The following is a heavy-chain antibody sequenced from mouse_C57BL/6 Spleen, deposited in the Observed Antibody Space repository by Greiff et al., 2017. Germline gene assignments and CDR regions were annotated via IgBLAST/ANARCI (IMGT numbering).Heavy chain of an antibody. CDR1: GYTFTSYW. CDR3: ARQGLRAWFAY. V-gene: IGHV1-52*01. CDR2: IDPSDSET. D-gene: IGHD3-1*01. Sequence: QVQLQQPGAELVRPGSSVKLSCKASGYTFTSYWLNWVKQRPIQGLEWICNIDPSDSETHYNQKFKDKATLTVDKSSSTAYMQLSSLTSEDSAVYYCARQGLRAWFAYWGQGTLVTVSA. J-gene: IGHJ3*01.